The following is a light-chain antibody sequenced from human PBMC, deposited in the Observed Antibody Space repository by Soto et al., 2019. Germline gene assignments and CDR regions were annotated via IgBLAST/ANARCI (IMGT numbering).Light chain of an antibody. CDR3: QEYNTWPWT. V-gene: IGKV3-15*01. Sequence: DRVMTQSPDTLSASPGERVSLSCRASQSVSSNLAWYQQKPGQAPRVLIYGASTRATGIPARFSGSGSGTEFILTITSLQSEDSAVYYCQEYNTWPWTFGQGTKVDIK. CDR2: GAS. J-gene: IGKJ1*01. CDR1: QSVSSN.